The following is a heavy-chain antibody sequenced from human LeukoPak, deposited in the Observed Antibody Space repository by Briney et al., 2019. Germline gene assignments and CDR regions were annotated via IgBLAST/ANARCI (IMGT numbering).Heavy chain of an antibody. CDR2: IYTGGST. CDR1: GVSISSGSYY. Sequence: SETLSLTCTVSGVSISSGSYYWSWIRQPAGKGLEWIGRIYTGGSTYYNPSLKSLAIISVDTSKNQLSLNLSSVTAADTAVYYCARAGGYSYYYGMDVWGQGTTVTVSS. J-gene: IGHJ6*02. V-gene: IGHV4-61*02. CDR3: ARAGGYSYYYGMDV.